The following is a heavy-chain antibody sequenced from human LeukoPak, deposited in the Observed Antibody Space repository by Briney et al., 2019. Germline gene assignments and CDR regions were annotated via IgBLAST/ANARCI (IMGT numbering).Heavy chain of an antibody. CDR1: GYTFTGYY. CDR2: INPNSGGT. Sequence: GASVKVSCKASGYTFTGYYMHWVRQAPGQGLEWMGWINPNSGGTNYAQKFQGRVTMTRDTSISTAYMELSRLRSDDMAVYYCARGGCSSTSCYDAFDIWGQGTMVTVSS. V-gene: IGHV1-2*02. D-gene: IGHD2-2*01. CDR3: ARGGCSSTSCYDAFDI. J-gene: IGHJ3*02.